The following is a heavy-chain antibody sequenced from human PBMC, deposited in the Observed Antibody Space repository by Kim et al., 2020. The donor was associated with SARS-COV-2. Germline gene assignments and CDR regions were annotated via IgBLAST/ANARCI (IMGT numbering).Heavy chain of an antibody. CDR3: ARDPKLNDYGDYFDY. CDR2: ISYDGSNK. V-gene: IGHV3-30*04. Sequence: GGSLRLSCAASGFTFSSYAMHWVRQAPGKGLEWVAVISYDGSNKYYTDSVKGRFTISRDNSKNTLYLQLNSLRAEDTAVYYCARDPKLNDYGDYFDYWGQGTLVTVSS. J-gene: IGHJ4*02. D-gene: IGHD4-17*01. CDR1: GFTFSSYA.